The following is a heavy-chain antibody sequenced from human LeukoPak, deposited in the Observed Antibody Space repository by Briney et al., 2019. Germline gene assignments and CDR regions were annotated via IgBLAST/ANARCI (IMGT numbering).Heavy chain of an antibody. D-gene: IGHD3-22*01. CDR3: ARSERIIMILGGAFDI. J-gene: IGHJ3*02. V-gene: IGHV4-59*08. Sequence: PSETLSLTCTVSGYSISSYYWSWIRQPPGKGPEWIGYIYYSGSTNYSPSLKSRVTISVDTSKKQFSLKLSSVTAADTAVYYCARSERIIMILGGAFDIWGQGTVVTVSS. CDR2: IYYSGST. CDR1: GYSISSYY.